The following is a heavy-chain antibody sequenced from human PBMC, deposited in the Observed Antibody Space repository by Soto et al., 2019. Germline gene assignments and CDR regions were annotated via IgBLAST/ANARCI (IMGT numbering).Heavy chain of an antibody. Sequence: GAPAEVACKASGFTFTGQYMDWVRQAPGQGLEWMGWISPDNGNTNYAQKLQGRVTMTTDTSTSTAYMELRSLRSDDTAVYYCARALGYSGYAGMDVWGQGTTVTVSS. CDR3: ARALGYSGYAGMDV. V-gene: IGHV1-18*01. J-gene: IGHJ6*02. CDR1: GFTFTGQY. CDR2: ISPDNGNT. D-gene: IGHD5-12*01.